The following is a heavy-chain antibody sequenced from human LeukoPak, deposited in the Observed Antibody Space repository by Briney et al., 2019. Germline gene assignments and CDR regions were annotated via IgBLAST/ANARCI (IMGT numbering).Heavy chain of an antibody. CDR3: AKDLWVTYGSGSYYFDY. CDR1: GFTFSSYG. Sequence: GGSLRLSCAASGFTFSSYGMHWVRQAPGKGLEWVGVISYDGSDKFYADSVKGRFTISRDNSKNTLYLQMNSLGAEDTAVYYCAKDLWVTYGSGSYYFDYWGQGTLVTVSS. D-gene: IGHD3-10*01. V-gene: IGHV3-30*18. J-gene: IGHJ4*02. CDR2: ISYDGSDK.